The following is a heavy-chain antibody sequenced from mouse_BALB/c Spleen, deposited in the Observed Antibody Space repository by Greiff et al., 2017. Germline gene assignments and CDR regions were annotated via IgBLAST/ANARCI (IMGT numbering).Heavy chain of an antibody. J-gene: IGHJ2*01. CDR1: GFTFSSYG. V-gene: IGHV5-6*01. CDR3: ARQGGLLPYYFDY. D-gene: IGHD2-3*01. CDR2: ISSGGSYT. Sequence: EVQVVESGGDLVKPGGSLKLSCAASGFTFSSYGMSWVRQTPDKRLEWVATISSGGSYTYYPDSVKGRFTISRDNAKNTLYLQMSSLKSEDTAMYYCARQGGLLPYYFDYWGQGTTLTVSS.